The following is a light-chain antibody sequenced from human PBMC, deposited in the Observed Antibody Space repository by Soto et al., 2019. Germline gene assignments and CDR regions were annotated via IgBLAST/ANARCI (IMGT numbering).Light chain of an antibody. CDR2: DVS. CDR1: SSDVGGYNY. J-gene: IGLJ1*01. CDR3: CSYAGSSTYV. Sequence: QSVLTQPRSVSGSPGQSVTISCTGTSSDVGGYNYVSWYQQPPGKAPKVMIYDVSKRPSGVPDRLSGSKSGNTASLTISGLQAEDEADYYCCSYAGSSTYVFGAGTKLTVL. V-gene: IGLV2-11*01.